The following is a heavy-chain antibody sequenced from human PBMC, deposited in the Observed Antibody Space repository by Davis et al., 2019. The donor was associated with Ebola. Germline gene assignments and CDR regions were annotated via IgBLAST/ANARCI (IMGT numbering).Heavy chain of an antibody. CDR3: ARGMGAWDAFDV. V-gene: IGHV3-72*01. CDR1: GFTFSDHY. D-gene: IGHD1-26*01. CDR2: TRNKANSYTT. J-gene: IGHJ3*01. Sequence: GESLKISCAASGFTFSDHYMDWVRQAPGKGLEWVGRTRNKANSYTTEYAASVKGRFAISRDDAKKSLYLKMNSLKTEDTAVYYCARGMGAWDAFDVWGQGTMVTVSS.